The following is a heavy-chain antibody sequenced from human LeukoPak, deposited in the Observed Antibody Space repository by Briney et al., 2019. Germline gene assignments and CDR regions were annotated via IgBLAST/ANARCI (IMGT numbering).Heavy chain of an antibody. V-gene: IGHV4-59*08. CDR3: ANSIDFDYGDYYFDY. D-gene: IGHD4-17*01. CDR2: IYYSGST. CDR1: RGSISSYY. Sequence: SETLSLTCTVSRGSISSYYWNWIRQPPGKGLEWIGYIYYSGSTNYNPSLKSRVAISVDTSKNQFSLKLSSVTAADTAVYYCANSIDFDYGDYYFDYWGQGALVTISS. J-gene: IGHJ4*02.